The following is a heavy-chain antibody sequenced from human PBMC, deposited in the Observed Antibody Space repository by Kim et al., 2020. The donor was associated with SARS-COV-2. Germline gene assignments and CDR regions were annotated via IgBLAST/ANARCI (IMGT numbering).Heavy chain of an antibody. CDR1: GGSISSSSYY. V-gene: IGHV4-39*01. CDR2: IYYSGST. J-gene: IGHJ4*02. CDR3: ASIVVVPAAHPLPAGY. D-gene: IGHD2-2*01. Sequence: SETLSLTCTVSGGSISSSSYYWGWIRQPPGKGLEWIGSIYYSGSTYYNPSLKSRVTISVDTSKNQFSLKLSSVTAADTAVYYCASIVVVPAAHPLPAGYWGQGTLVTVSS.